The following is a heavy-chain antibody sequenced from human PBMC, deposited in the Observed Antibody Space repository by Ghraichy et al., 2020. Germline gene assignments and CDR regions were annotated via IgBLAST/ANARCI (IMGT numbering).Heavy chain of an antibody. CDR2: ISDNVDRT. Sequence: GGSLRLSCAASGFSFSRYTMNWVRHAPGKRLEWVSGISDNVDRTFYADSVKGRFAISRDNSKNTLYLQMNSLRAGDSAIYYCVRDRRDVYPTGFDYWGQGTLVTVSS. CDR3: VRDRRDVYPTGFDY. V-gene: IGHV3-23*01. J-gene: IGHJ4*02. CDR1: GFSFSRYT. D-gene: IGHD5-24*01.